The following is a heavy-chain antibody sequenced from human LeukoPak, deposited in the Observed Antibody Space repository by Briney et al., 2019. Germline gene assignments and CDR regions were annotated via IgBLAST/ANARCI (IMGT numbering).Heavy chain of an antibody. Sequence: GGSLRLSCAASGFSFSSYAMHWVRQAPGKGLEWVTAISGSGGSTYYADSVKGRFTISRDNSKNTLYLQMNSLRAEDTAVYYCAKRGYGSGSYYSRNSYYFDYWGQGTLVTVSS. CDR1: GFSFSSYA. CDR2: ISGSGGST. V-gene: IGHV3-23*01. CDR3: AKRGYGSGSYYSRNSYYFDY. D-gene: IGHD3-10*01. J-gene: IGHJ4*02.